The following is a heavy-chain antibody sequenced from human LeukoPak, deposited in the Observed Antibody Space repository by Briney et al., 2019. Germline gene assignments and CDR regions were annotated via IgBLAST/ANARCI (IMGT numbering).Heavy chain of an antibody. D-gene: IGHD6-13*01. J-gene: IGHJ4*02. Sequence: GGSLRLSCAASGFTFSSYAMHWVRQAPGKGLEWVAVISYDGSNKYYADSVKGRFTISRDNSKNTLYLQMNSLRAEDTAVYYCARDHDSSSCPYFDYWGQGTLVTVSS. CDR2: ISYDGSNK. CDR3: ARDHDSSSCPYFDY. V-gene: IGHV3-30*04. CDR1: GFTFSSYA.